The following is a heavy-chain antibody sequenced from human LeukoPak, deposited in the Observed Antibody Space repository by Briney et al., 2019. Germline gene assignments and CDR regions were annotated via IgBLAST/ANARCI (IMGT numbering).Heavy chain of an antibody. CDR3: AKGLTQQWLVQDAFDI. Sequence: GGSLRLSCAASGFTFDDYAMHWVRQAPGKGLEWVSGISWNSGSIGYADSVKGRFTISRDNAKNSLYLQMNSLRAEDMALYYCAKGLTQQWLVQDAFDIWGQGTMVTVSS. CDR2: ISWNSGSI. D-gene: IGHD6-19*01. CDR1: GFTFDDYA. V-gene: IGHV3-9*03. J-gene: IGHJ3*02.